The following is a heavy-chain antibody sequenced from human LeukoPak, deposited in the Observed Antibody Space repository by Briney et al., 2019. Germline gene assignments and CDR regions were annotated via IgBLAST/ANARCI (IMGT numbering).Heavy chain of an antibody. CDR2: INPNSGGT. V-gene: IGHV1-2*06. Sequence: GASVKVSCKASGYTFTGYYMHGVRQAPGQGLEWMGRINPNSGGTNYAQKFQGRVTMTRDTSISTAYMELSRLRSDDTAVYYCARDSYSYDSSGNYYYFDYWGQGTLVTVSS. D-gene: IGHD3-22*01. CDR3: ARDSYSYDSSGNYYYFDY. CDR1: GYTFTGYY. J-gene: IGHJ4*02.